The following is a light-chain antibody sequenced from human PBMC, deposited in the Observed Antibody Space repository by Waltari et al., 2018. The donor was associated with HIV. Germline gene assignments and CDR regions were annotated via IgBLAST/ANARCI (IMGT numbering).Light chain of an antibody. CDR1: TSNVGTNC. CDR2: RDN. Sequence: QSVLTQPPSASGTPGQRVTISCSGTTSNVGTNCVSWYQQLPGMAPKLLIYRDNRRPSGVPDRFSGSKSGASASLGISGLRSEDEGDYYCATWDGSLGGFYVFGAGTKVTVL. CDR3: ATWDGSLGGFYV. J-gene: IGLJ1*01. V-gene: IGLV1-47*01.